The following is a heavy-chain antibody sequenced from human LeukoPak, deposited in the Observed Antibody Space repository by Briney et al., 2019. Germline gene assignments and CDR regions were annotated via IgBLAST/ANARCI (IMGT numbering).Heavy chain of an antibody. CDR1: GYTFTGYY. J-gene: IGHJ4*02. Sequence: ASVKLSCTASGYTFTGYYMHWVRQAPGQGPEWMGWINPNSGGTNYAQKFQGRVSMTRDTSISTAYMELSSLRSDDTALYYCARGYWSGGRCYILDYWGQGTLVTVSS. CDR2: INPNSGGT. V-gene: IGHV1-2*02. CDR3: ARGYWSGGRCYILDY. D-gene: IGHD2-15*01.